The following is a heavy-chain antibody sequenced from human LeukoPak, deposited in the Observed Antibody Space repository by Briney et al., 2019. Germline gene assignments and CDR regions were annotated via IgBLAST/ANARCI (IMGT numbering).Heavy chain of an antibody. CDR2: IYYSGST. CDR1: GGSISSYY. D-gene: IGHD5-12*01. J-gene: IGHJ3*02. Sequence: PSETLSLTCTVSGGSISSYYWSWIRQPPGKGLEWIGYIYYSGSTNYNPSLKSRVTISVDTSKNQFSLKLSSVTAADTAVYYCARGGLIGYSGYDLPDAFDIWGQGTMVTVSS. V-gene: IGHV4-59*01. CDR3: ARGGLIGYSGYDLPDAFDI.